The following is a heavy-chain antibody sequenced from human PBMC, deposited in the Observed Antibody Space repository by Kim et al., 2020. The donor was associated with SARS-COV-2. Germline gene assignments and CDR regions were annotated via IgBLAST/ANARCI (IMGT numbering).Heavy chain of an antibody. D-gene: IGHD2-15*01. CDR1: GGSFSGYY. CDR2: INHSGST. V-gene: IGHV4-34*01. J-gene: IGHJ6*02. Sequence: SETLSLTCAVYGGSFSGYYWSWIRQPPGKGLEWIGEINHSGSTNYNPSLKSRVTISVDTSKNQFSLKLSSVTAADTAVYYCARTYCSGGSCYSGYYYYYGMDVWGQGTTVTVSS. CDR3: ARTYCSGGSCYSGYYYYYGMDV.